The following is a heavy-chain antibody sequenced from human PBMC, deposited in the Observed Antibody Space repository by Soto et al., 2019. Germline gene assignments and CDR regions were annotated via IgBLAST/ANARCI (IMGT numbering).Heavy chain of an antibody. CDR3: AKDLQSYGDYDYYCYGMDV. J-gene: IGHJ6*02. CDR1: GFTFSTYG. V-gene: IGHV3-30*18. D-gene: IGHD4-17*01. Sequence: QVQLVESGGGEVQPGRSLTISCAASGFTFSTYGMHWVRQTPGKGLEWVAVISYDGTNKFYSDSVKGRFTISRDNFKNTLTLQMNSLRDDDKAVYSCAKDLQSYGDYDYYCYGMDVWGLGTMVTVSS. CDR2: ISYDGTNK.